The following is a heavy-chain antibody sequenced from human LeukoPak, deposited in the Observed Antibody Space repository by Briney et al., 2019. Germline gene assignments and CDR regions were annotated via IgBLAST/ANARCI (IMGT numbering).Heavy chain of an antibody. V-gene: IGHV1-46*01. CDR3: ARDDARYYDSSGYPYNAFDI. Sequence: ASEKVSCKTSGYTFTNYYMHWVRQAPGQGLEWMRIINPTGGSTSYAQKFQGRVTMTRDTSTSTVYMELSSLRSEDTALYYCARDDARYYDSSGYPYNAFDIWGQGTMVTVSS. J-gene: IGHJ3*02. CDR2: INPTGGST. CDR1: GYTFTNYY. D-gene: IGHD3-22*01.